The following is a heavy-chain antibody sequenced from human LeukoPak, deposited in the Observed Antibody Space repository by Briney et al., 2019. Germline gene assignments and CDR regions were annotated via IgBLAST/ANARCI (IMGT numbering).Heavy chain of an antibody. V-gene: IGHV4-4*02. CDR1: GGSISSSNW. Sequence: PSETLSLTCAVSGGSISSSNWWSWVRQPPGKGLEWIGEIYLSGSTNYNPSLKRRVTISVDKSKNQFSLKLSSVTAADTAVYFCATYAWGSPRLMDVWGQGTTVFVSS. D-gene: IGHD3-16*01. CDR3: ATYAWGSPRLMDV. J-gene: IGHJ6*02. CDR2: IYLSGST.